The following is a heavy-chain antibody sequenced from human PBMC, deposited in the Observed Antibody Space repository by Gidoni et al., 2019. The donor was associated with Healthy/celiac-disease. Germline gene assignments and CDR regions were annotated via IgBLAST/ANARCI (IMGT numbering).Heavy chain of an antibody. J-gene: IGHJ4*02. Sequence: QVQLVQSGAEVKKPGSSVNVASKAPGAPSSSYVIRWVRQAPGQGLDGWGGSIPIFGTANYAQKFQGRVTITADESTSTAYMELSSLRSEDTAVYYCARGGGYYHPFDYWGQGTLVTVSS. CDR3: ARGGGYYHPFDY. CDR1: GAPSSSYV. V-gene: IGHV1-69*01. D-gene: IGHD3-22*01. CDR2: SIPIFGTA.